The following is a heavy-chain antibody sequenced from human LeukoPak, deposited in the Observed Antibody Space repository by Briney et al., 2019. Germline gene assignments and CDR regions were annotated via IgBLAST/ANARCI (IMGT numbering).Heavy chain of an antibody. Sequence: SETLSLTCTVSGVPISGTGFHWSWLRLQPGKGLEWIGYIYYTGTTQYNPSLKSRASISLDTSKNQFSLRLTSVTAADTARYYCARGGRGPFDYWGQGTLVTVSS. CDR1: GVPISGTGFH. D-gene: IGHD3-16*01. CDR2: IYYTGTT. CDR3: ARGGRGPFDY. J-gene: IGHJ4*02. V-gene: IGHV4-31*03.